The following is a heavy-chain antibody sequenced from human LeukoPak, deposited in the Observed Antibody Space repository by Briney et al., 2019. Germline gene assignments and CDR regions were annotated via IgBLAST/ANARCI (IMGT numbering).Heavy chain of an antibody. V-gene: IGHV1-69*04. CDR2: IIPILGIA. CDR1: GGTFSSYA. CDR3: ARSSSHYYYGMDV. J-gene: IGHJ6*02. Sequence: AASVKVSCKASGGTFSSYAISWVRQAPGQGLEWMGRIIPILGIASYAQKFQGRVTITADKSTSTAYMELSSLRSEDTAVYYCARSSSHYYYGMDVWGQGTTVTVSS.